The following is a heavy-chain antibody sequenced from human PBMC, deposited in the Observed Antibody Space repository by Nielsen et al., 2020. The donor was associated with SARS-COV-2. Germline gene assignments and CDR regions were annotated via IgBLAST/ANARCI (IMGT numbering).Heavy chain of an antibody. CDR1: GYTFTSYA. CDR2: INAGNGNT. V-gene: IGHV1-3*01. D-gene: IGHD3/OR15-3a*01. Sequence: ASVKVSCKASGYTFTSYAMHWVRQAPGQRLEWMGWINAGNGNTKYSQKFQGRVTITRGTSASTAYMQLSSLRSGDTAVYFCARAYYDFLTGSSVTPYFNYWGQGTLVTVSS. J-gene: IGHJ4*02. CDR3: ARAYYDFLTGSSVTPYFNY.